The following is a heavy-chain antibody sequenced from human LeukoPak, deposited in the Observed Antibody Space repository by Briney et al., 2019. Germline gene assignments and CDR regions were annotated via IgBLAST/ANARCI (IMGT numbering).Heavy chain of an antibody. CDR3: ASNDYYDSSGRDPEGAFDI. Sequence: SVKVSCKASGGTFSSYAISWVRQAPGQGLEWMGGIIPIFGTANYAQKFQGRVTITADESTSTAYMELSSLRSEDTAVYYCASNDYYDSSGRDPEGAFDIWGQGTMVIVSS. V-gene: IGHV1-69*13. CDR1: GGTFSSYA. J-gene: IGHJ3*02. D-gene: IGHD3-22*01. CDR2: IIPIFGTA.